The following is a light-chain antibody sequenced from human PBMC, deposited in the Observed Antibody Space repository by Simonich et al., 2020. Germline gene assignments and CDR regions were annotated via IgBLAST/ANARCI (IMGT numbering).Light chain of an antibody. CDR2: EVS. J-gene: IGKJ2*01. CDR1: PSLLHSDGKTY. Sequence: DIVMTQTPLSLSVTPGQPASISCKSSPSLLHSDGKTYLYCYLQKPGQSPQLLIYEVSNRFYGVPDRFSGSGSGTDFTLKISRVEAEDVGVYYCMQSIQLPRTFGQGTKLEIK. CDR3: MQSIQLPRT. V-gene: IGKV2D-29*02.